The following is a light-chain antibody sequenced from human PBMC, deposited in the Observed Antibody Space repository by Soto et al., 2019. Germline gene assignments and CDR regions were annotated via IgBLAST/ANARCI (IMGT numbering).Light chain of an antibody. CDR1: QSVGTY. Sequence: EIVLTQSPATLSLSPGEIATLSCRSSQSVGTYLAWYQQKPGQSPRLLMFDVSNRATGIPARFSGSGSGTDFTLTISSLEPEDFAVYYCQQYGSSPPWTFGQGTKVDIK. CDR3: QQYGSSPPWT. V-gene: IGKV3-11*01. CDR2: DVS. J-gene: IGKJ1*01.